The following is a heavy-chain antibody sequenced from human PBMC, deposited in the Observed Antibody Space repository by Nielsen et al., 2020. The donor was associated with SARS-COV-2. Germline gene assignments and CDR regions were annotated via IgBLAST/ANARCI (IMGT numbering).Heavy chain of an antibody. Sequence: GGSLRLSCAASGFTFSSYAMHWVRQAPGKGLEWVAVISYDGSNKYYADSVKGRFTISRDNSKNTLYLQMNSLRAEDTAVYYCARDLVLGDGYYYYGMDVWGKGTTVTVSS. D-gene: IGHD4-17*01. CDR3: ARDLVLGDGYYYYGMDV. CDR2: ISYDGSNK. J-gene: IGHJ6*04. CDR1: GFTFSSYA. V-gene: IGHV3-30-3*01.